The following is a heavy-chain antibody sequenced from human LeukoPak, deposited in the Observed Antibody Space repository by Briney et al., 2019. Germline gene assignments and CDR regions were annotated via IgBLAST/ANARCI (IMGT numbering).Heavy chain of an antibody. Sequence: GGSLRLSCAASGFTFSSYAMSWVRQAPGKGLEWVSAISGSGGSTYYADSVKGRFTISRDNSKNTLYLQMNRLRAEDTAVYYCAKSVVPAAIDPDAFDIWGQGTMVTVSS. CDR3: AKSVVPAAIDPDAFDI. V-gene: IGHV3-23*01. J-gene: IGHJ3*02. D-gene: IGHD2-2*01. CDR1: GFTFSSYA. CDR2: ISGSGGST.